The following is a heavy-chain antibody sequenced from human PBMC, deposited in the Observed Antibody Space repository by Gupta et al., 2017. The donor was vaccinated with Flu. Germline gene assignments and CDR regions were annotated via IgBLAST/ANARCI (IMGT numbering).Heavy chain of an antibody. V-gene: IGHV4-31*03. D-gene: IGHD3-3*01. CDR2: IYYSGST. CDR3: ARKVHHYDFWSGYYIDWFDP. Sequence: QVQLQESGPGLVKPSQTLSLTCTVSGGSISSGGYYWSWIRPHPGKGLEWIGYIYYSGSTYYNPSLKSRVTISVDTSKNQFSLKLSSVTAADTAVYYCARKVHHYDFWSGYYIDWFDPWGQGTLVTVSS. J-gene: IGHJ5*02. CDR1: GGSISSGGYY.